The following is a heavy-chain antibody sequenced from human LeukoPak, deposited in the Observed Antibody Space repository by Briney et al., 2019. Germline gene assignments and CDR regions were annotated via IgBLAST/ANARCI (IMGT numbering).Heavy chain of an antibody. Sequence: ASVKVSCKASGYTFTSYDINWVRQATGQGLEWMGWMNPNSGNTGYAQKFQGRVTMTRNTSISTAYMELSSLRSEDMAVYYCARDPPKRGGADYWGQGTLVTVSS. CDR3: ARDPPKRGGADY. J-gene: IGHJ4*02. V-gene: IGHV1-8*01. CDR1: GYTFTSYD. CDR2: MNPNSGNT. D-gene: IGHD2-15*01.